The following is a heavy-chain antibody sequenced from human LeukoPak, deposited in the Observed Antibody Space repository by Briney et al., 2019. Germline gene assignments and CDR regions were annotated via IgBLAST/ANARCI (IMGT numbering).Heavy chain of an antibody. CDR2: ISSSSYI. D-gene: IGHD3-16*01. CDR1: GFTFSSYS. V-gene: IGHV3-21*01. J-gene: IGHJ3*02. CDR3: ARDQKPYDYVDAFDI. Sequence: PGGSLRLSCAASGFTFSSYSMNWVRQAPGKGLEWVSSISSSSYIYYADSVKGRFTISRDNAKNSLYLQMNSLRAEDTAVYYCARDQKPYDYVDAFDIWGQGTMVTVSS.